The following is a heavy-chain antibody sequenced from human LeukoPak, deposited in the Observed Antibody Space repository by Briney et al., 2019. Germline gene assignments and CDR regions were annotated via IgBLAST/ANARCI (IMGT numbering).Heavy chain of an antibody. J-gene: IGHJ3*02. V-gene: IGHV4-59*12. Sequence: SETLSLTCTVSGGSISSYYWSWIRQPPGKGLEWIGYIYYSGSTNYNPSLKSRVTISVDTSKNQFSLKLSSVTAADTAVYYCAGDPRDGSESYDASFDIWGQGTMVTVSS. D-gene: IGHD3-10*01. CDR1: GGSISSYY. CDR2: IYYSGST. CDR3: AGDPRDGSESYDASFDI.